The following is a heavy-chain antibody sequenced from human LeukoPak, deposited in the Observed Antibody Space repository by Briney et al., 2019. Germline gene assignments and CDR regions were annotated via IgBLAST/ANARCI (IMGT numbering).Heavy chain of an antibody. Sequence: SSETLSLTCTVSDDSISNYYWSWIRQPPGKGLEWIGYIYYSGSTTYNPSLKSRVTMSVDTSKNQFFLKLRSVTAADTALYYCARIYNSSQWLAPGDYWGQGTLVTVSS. J-gene: IGHJ4*02. V-gene: IGHV4-59*01. CDR3: ARIYNSSQWLAPGDY. D-gene: IGHD6-19*01. CDR1: DDSISNYY. CDR2: IYYSGST.